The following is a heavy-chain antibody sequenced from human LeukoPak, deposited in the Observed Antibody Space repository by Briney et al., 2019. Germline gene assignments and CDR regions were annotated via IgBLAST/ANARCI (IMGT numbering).Heavy chain of an antibody. CDR3: ARDNSVAKYSTDY. J-gene: IGHJ4*02. V-gene: IGHV1-2*02. CDR2: INPNSGGT. CDR1: GYTFTGYY. Sequence: WASVKVSCKASGYTFTGYYMHWVRQAPGQVLEWMGWINPNSGGTNYAQKFQGRVTMTRDTSISTAYMELSRLRSDDTAVYYCARDNSVAKYSTDYWGQGTLVTVSS. D-gene: IGHD6-13*01.